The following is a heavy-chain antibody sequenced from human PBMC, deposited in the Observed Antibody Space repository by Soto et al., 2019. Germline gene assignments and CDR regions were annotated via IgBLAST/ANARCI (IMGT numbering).Heavy chain of an antibody. D-gene: IGHD3-16*01. V-gene: IGHV1-18*01. Sequence: ASVKVSCKASRYTFTYYAVTWVRQAPGQGLEWMGWISAYNGHTKYAQNLQGRLTLTTDTSTNTAYMELRSLRSDDTAVYYCARGALDFDYWGQGTLVTVSS. CDR3: ARGALDFDY. CDR2: ISAYNGHT. J-gene: IGHJ4*02. CDR1: RYTFTYYA.